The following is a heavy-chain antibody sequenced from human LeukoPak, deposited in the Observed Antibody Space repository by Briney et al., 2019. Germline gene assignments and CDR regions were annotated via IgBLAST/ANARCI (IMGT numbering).Heavy chain of an antibody. J-gene: IGHJ4*02. V-gene: IGHV4-61*02. CDR1: GGSISSGNYY. D-gene: IGHD3-10*01. CDR3: ARGSYYYGSGSYYAKAFDY. Sequence: SETLSLTCTVSGGSISSGNYYWNWIRQPAGKGLEWIGRIYTSGSTNYNPSLKSRVTISVDTSKNQFSLKLSSVTAADTAVYYCARGSYYYGSGSYYAKAFDYWGQGTLVTVSS. CDR2: IYTSGST.